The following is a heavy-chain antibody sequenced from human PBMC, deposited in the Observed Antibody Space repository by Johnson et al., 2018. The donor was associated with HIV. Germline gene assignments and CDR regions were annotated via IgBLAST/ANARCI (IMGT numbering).Heavy chain of an antibody. D-gene: IGHD6-6*01. CDR1: GFTFSSYA. V-gene: IGHV3-30-3*01. CDR2: ISYDGSNK. CDR3: AKDMVPIIGGSSSLPNAFDI. J-gene: IGHJ3*02. Sequence: QVQLVESGGGLVQPGRSLRLSCAASGFTFSSYAMHWVRQAPGKGLEWVAVISYDGSNKYYVDSVKGRFTISSDNSKNTTYLQMNSLRAEDTAVYYSAKDMVPIIGGSSSLPNAFDIWGQGTMVTVSS.